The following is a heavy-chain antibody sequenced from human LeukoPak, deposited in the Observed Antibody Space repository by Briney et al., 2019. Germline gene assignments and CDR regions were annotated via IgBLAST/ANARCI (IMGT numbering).Heavy chain of an antibody. Sequence: SETLSLTCTVSGGSISSYYWSWIRQPPGKGLEWIGYIYYSGSTNYNPSLKSRVTISVDTSKNQFSLKLSSVTAADTAVYYCARLWFGELRWFDPWGRGTLVTVSS. CDR1: GGSISSYY. J-gene: IGHJ5*02. D-gene: IGHD3-10*01. CDR2: IYYSGST. V-gene: IGHV4-59*01. CDR3: ARLWFGELRWFDP.